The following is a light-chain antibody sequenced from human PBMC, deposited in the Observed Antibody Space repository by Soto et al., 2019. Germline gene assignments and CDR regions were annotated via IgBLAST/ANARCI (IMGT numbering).Light chain of an antibody. Sequence: DIQMTQSPSTLPSSVGDRVTITCRASLSISTRLAWYQQKPGKAPKLLMYDASILESGVPSRFSGSGSGTEFTLTISSLQPDDFATYYCQQYSSFSRTFGQGTKVEIK. V-gene: IGKV1-5*01. CDR2: DAS. J-gene: IGKJ1*01. CDR3: QQYSSFSRT. CDR1: LSISTR.